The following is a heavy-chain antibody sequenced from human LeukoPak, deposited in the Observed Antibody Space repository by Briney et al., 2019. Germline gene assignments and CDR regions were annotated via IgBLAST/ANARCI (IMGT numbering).Heavy chain of an antibody. CDR1: GFTFGDHA. Sequence: GSLRLSCTASGFTFGDHAMSWVRQAPGKGLEWIGEINHSGSTNYNPSLKSRVTISVDTSKNQFSLKLSSVTAADTAVYYCATRTYGGNSPFDYWGQGTLVTVSS. CDR3: ATRTYGGNSPFDY. D-gene: IGHD4-23*01. J-gene: IGHJ4*02. CDR2: INHSGST. V-gene: IGHV4-34*08.